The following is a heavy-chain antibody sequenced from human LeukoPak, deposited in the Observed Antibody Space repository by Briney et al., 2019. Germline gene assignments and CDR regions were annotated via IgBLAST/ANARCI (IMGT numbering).Heavy chain of an antibody. CDR1: GYSISSGYY. CDR3: ARRGDDFWSGYHIDY. Sequence: SETLSLTCGVSGYSISSGYYWGWIRQPPGKGLEGIGSIHHRGTTYYNPSLKSRVTMSVDTSKNQFSLKLSSVTAADTAVYYCARRGDDFWSGYHIDYWGQGTLVTVSS. V-gene: IGHV4-38-2*01. J-gene: IGHJ4*02. D-gene: IGHD3-3*01. CDR2: IHHRGTT.